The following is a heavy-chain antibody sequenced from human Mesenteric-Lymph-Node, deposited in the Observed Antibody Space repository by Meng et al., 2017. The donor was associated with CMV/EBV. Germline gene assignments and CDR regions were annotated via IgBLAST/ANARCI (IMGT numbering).Heavy chain of an antibody. CDR1: GFTVSSNY. CDR2: IYSGGSA. CDR3: ARGVY. Sequence: GGSLRLSCAASGFTVSSNYMRRVRQAPGKGLEWVSVIYSGGSAYYADSVKGRFSIYRDNSKNTLYLQMNSLRPEDTAVYYCARGVYWGQGTLVTVSS. J-gene: IGHJ4*02. V-gene: IGHV3-53*05.